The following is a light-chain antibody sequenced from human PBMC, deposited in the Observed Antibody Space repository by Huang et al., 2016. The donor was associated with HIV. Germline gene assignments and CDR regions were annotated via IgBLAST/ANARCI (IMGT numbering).Light chain of an antibody. Sequence: DLQMTQSPSSLSASVGDRVTITCRASQSLNNYLNWYQQKPGKAPNLLIYSASTLQSGVPPRFSGGVSGTVFTLTISNLQPEDYATYYCQQTFSVPLTFGGGTKVDI. J-gene: IGKJ4*01. CDR2: SAS. V-gene: IGKV1-39*01. CDR3: QQTFSVPLT. CDR1: QSLNNY.